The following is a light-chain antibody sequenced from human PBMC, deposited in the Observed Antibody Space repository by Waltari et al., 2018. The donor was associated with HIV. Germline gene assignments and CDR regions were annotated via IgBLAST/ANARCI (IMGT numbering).Light chain of an antibody. CDR3: CSYAGSSIVV. V-gene: IGLV2-23*02. Sequence: QSALTQPASVSGSPGQSITISCPGTSSDVGRYNLVSWYQQHPGKAPKLMIYEVSKRPSGVSNRFSGSKSGNTASLTISGLQAEDEADYYCCSYAGSSIVVFGGGTKLTVL. CDR1: SSDVGRYNL. CDR2: EVS. J-gene: IGLJ2*01.